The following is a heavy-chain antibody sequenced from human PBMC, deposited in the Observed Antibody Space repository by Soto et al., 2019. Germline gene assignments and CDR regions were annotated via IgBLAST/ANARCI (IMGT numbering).Heavy chain of an antibody. Sequence: GSLRLSCAASGFTFSSYWMSWVRQAPGKGLEWVANIKQDGSEKYYVDSVKGRFTISRDNAKNSLYLQMNSLRAEDTAVYYCARPFGGWGVTYAFDIWGQGTMVTVSS. V-gene: IGHV3-7*01. CDR2: IKQDGSEK. J-gene: IGHJ3*02. CDR1: GFTFSSYW. D-gene: IGHD3-16*01. CDR3: ARPFGGWGVTYAFDI.